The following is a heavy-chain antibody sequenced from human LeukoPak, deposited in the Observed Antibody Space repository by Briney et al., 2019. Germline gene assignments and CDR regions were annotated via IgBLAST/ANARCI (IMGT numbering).Heavy chain of an antibody. CDR3: AKDTYYYDSSGSVSY. D-gene: IGHD3-22*01. V-gene: IGHV3-23*01. CDR1: GFTFSSYA. J-gene: IGHJ4*02. CDR2: ISGSGGST. Sequence: GGSLRLSCAASGFTFSSYAMSWVRQAPGKGLEWVSTISGSGGSTYYADSVKGRFTISRDNSKNTLYLQMNSLRAEDTAVYYCAKDTYYYDSSGSVSYWGQGTLVTVSS.